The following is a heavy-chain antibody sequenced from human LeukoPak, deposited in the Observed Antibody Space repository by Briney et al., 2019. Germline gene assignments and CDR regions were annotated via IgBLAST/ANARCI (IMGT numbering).Heavy chain of an antibody. V-gene: IGHV3-23*01. CDR1: RVSFINYD. D-gene: IGHD6-19*01. CDR2: ISDSGGST. Sequence: GGSLRLSCAPPRVSFINYDRSSGRQTPGKRLGWVSSISDSGGSTYYADSVKGRFTISRDNSKNTLYLQMTNLRAADTAVYYCAKDLSRAVAADWFDPGDQGSRVTVSS. CDR3: AKDLSRAVAADWFDP. J-gene: IGHJ5*02.